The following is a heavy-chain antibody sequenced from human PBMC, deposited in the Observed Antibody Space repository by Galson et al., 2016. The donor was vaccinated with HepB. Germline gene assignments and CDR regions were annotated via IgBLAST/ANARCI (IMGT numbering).Heavy chain of an antibody. CDR2: ININTGTT. V-gene: IGHV1-8*01. CDR1: GYTFTNND. Sequence: GYTFTNNDINWVRQAPGQGPENLGWININTGTTGYAQRFQGRITMTRNTSISTAYMELRGPTSEDTAVYYCAMLPMGGMDFWGKGTTVTVSS. J-gene: IGHJ6*04. D-gene: IGHD5-18*01. CDR3: AMLPMGGMDF.